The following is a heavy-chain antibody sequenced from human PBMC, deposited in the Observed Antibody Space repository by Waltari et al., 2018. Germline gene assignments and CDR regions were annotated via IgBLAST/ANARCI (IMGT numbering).Heavy chain of an antibody. CDR2: ISGYNGKT. Sequence: QVQLVQSGAEVKKPGSSVKVSCKASGGTFSSYAISWVRQAPGQGLEWMGGISGYNGKTKYAQKVQDRVTMTTETSTGTAYLDRRSLRSDDTAVYYCARARYYYDPGAFEIWGQGTTVVVSS. V-gene: IGHV1-18*01. D-gene: IGHD3-22*01. CDR3: ARARYYYDPGAFEI. J-gene: IGHJ3*02. CDR1: GGTFSSYA.